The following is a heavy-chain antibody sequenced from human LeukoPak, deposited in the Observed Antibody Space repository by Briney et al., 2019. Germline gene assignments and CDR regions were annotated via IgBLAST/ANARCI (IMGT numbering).Heavy chain of an antibody. CDR2: IYSGGTT. CDR3: ARGAGNYEGDDAFDV. J-gene: IGHJ3*01. CDR1: EFGVTTYY. V-gene: IGHV3-66*01. Sequence: GGSLSLSCVVSEFGVTTYYMHWVRQAPGKGLEWVSVIYSGGTTYYAVSVAGRFTISRDHYKNTVYLQMNSLRAEDTAVYYCARGAGNYEGDDAFDVWGQGTLVTVSS. D-gene: IGHD3-22*01.